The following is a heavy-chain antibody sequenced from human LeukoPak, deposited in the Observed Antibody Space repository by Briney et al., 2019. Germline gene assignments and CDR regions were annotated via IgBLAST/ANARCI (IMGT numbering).Heavy chain of an antibody. Sequence: SETLSLTCTVSGGSLTNYFWTWIRQPPGKGLEWIGYIYYSGGTDYNPSLTSRVTISVDTSKNQFSLKLSSVTAAYTAVYYCAGALRDRGFSSGVSFLENFDYWGQGTLVTVSS. V-gene: IGHV4-59*01. D-gene: IGHD3-3*01. CDR3: AGALRDRGFSSGVSFLENFDY. CDR1: GGSLTNYF. CDR2: IYYSGGT. J-gene: IGHJ4*02.